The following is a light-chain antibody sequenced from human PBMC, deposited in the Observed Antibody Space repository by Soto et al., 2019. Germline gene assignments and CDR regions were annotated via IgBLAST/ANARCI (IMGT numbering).Light chain of an antibody. J-gene: IGKJ2*01. V-gene: IGKV3-15*01. CDR2: GAS. CDR3: QQYNDWPPKQYP. Sequence: EIVMTQSPATLSVSPGERATLSCRASQSVSSNLAWYQQKPGQAPRLLIYGASTRATGIPARFSGSGSGTEFNLTISSLQSEDVAVYYCQQYNDWPPKQYPFGQGIKLEIK. CDR1: QSVSSN.